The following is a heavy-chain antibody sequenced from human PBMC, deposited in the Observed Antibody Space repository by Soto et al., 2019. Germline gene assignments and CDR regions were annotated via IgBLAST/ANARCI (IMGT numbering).Heavy chain of an antibody. J-gene: IGHJ5*02. CDR2: IYYSGST. V-gene: IGHV4-61*01. Sequence: SETLSLTCTVSGGSVSSGSYYWSWIRQPPGKGLEWIGYIYYSGSTNYNPSLKSRVTISVDTSKNQFSLKLSSVTAADTAVYYCARVVNSYGWNWFDPWGQGTLVTVSS. CDR3: ARVVNSYGWNWFDP. D-gene: IGHD5-18*01. CDR1: GGSVSSGSYY.